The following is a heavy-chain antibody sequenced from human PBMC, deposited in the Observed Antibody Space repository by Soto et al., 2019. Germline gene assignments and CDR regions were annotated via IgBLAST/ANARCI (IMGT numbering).Heavy chain of an antibody. J-gene: IGHJ3*02. Sequence: GGSLRLSCAASGFTFSSYSMNWVRQAPGKGLEWVSYISSSSSTIYYADSVKGRLTISRDNAKNSLYLQMNSLRAEDTAVYYCARDKPPSGVLMVSLRGDAFDIWGQGTMVTVSS. V-gene: IGHV3-48*01. CDR3: ARDKPPSGVLMVSLRGDAFDI. D-gene: IGHD2-8*01. CDR2: ISSSSSTI. CDR1: GFTFSSYS.